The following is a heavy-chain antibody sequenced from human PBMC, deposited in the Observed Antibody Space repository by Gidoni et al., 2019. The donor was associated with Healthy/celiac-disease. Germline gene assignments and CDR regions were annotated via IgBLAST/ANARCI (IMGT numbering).Heavy chain of an antibody. CDR1: GFTFSSYG. CDR2: IWYDGSNK. CDR3: ARAWGDQDAFDI. V-gene: IGHV3-33*01. J-gene: IGHJ3*02. D-gene: IGHD3-16*01. Sequence: QVQLVESGGGVVQPGRSLRLSCAASGFTFSSYGMHGVRQAPGKGLEWVAVIWYDGSNKYYADSVKGRFTISRDNSKNTLYLQMNSLRAEDTAVYYCARAWGDQDAFDIWGQGTMVTVSS.